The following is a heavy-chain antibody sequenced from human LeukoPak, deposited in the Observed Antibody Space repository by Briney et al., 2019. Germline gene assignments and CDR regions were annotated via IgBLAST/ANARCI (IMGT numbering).Heavy chain of an antibody. CDR3: ARLTGRIDAFDI. D-gene: IGHD1-20*01. CDR2: IYYSGST. V-gene: IGHV4-39*01. J-gene: IGHJ3*02. Sequence: SETLSLTCTVSGGSITGGSYYWGWIRQPPGKGLEWIGSIYYSGSTYYNPSLKSRVTISVDTSKNQFSLKLSSVTAADTAVYYCARLTGRIDAFDIWGQGTMVTVSS. CDR1: GGSITGGSYY.